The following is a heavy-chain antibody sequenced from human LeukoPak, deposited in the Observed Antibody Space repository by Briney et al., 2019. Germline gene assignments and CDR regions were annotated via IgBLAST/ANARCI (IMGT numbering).Heavy chain of an antibody. D-gene: IGHD2-15*01. CDR3: ARDSGSGYYYYYYMDV. J-gene: IGHJ6*03. V-gene: IGHV1-2*02. Sequence: ASVKVSCKASGYTFTGYYMHWVRQAPGQGLEWMGWINPNSGGTNYAQKFQGRVTMTRNTSISTAYMELSRLRSDDTAVYYCARDSGSGYYYYYYMDVWGKGTTVTISS. CDR2: INPNSGGT. CDR1: GYTFTGYY.